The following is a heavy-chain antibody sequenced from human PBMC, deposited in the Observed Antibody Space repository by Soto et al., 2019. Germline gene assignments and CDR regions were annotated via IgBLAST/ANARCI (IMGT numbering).Heavy chain of an antibody. D-gene: IGHD4-17*01. Sequence: EVQLVESGGGLVQPGGSLRLSCAASGFTVSSNYMSWVRQAPGKGLEWVSVIYSGGSTYYADSVKGRFTISRDNSKNTLYLQMNSLRAEDTAVYYCARETRLYMTTVTSLDYWGQGTLVTVSS. J-gene: IGHJ4*02. CDR3: ARETRLYMTTVTSLDY. V-gene: IGHV3-66*01. CDR1: GFTVSSNY. CDR2: IYSGGST.